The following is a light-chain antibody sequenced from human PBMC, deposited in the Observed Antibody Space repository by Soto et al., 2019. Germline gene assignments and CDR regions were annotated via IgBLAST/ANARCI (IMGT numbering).Light chain of an antibody. J-gene: IGKJ1*01. CDR2: GAS. CDR1: QSVSSN. V-gene: IGKV3-15*01. CDR3: QQYNNWPPT. Sequence: EIVMTQSPATLSVSPGERATLSCRASQSVSSNLAWYQQKPGQAPRLLIYGASTRATGIPARCSGSGSGTEFTLTISSLPSEDFAVYYCQQYNNWPPTFGQGTKVEIK.